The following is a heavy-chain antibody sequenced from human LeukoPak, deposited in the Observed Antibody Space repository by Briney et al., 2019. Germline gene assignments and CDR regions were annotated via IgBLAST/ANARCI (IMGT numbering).Heavy chain of an antibody. D-gene: IGHD2-2*01. Sequence: PGGSLRLSCAASGFTFSSYAMSWVRQAPGKGLEWVSAISGSGGSTYYADSVKGRFIISRDNAKNSLFLQMNSLRDEDTAVYYCAKDRLVPTASTRTVHMDVWGQGTTVTVSS. J-gene: IGHJ6*02. CDR3: AKDRLVPTASTRTVHMDV. V-gene: IGHV3-23*01. CDR2: ISGSGGST. CDR1: GFTFSSYA.